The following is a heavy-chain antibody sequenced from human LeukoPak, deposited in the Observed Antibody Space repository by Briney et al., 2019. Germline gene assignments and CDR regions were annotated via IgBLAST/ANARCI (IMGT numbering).Heavy chain of an antibody. CDR3: ARDHITYYYDSSGSRDVVQH. J-gene: IGHJ1*01. CDR2: INPNRGGT. D-gene: IGHD3-22*01. Sequence: ASVKVSCKASGYTFTGYYMHWVRQAPGQGLEWMGRINPNRGGTNYAQKFQGRVTMTRDTSISTAYVELSRLRSDDTAVYYCARDHITYYYDSSGSRDVVQHWGQGTLVTVSS. CDR1: GYTFTGYY. V-gene: IGHV1-2*06.